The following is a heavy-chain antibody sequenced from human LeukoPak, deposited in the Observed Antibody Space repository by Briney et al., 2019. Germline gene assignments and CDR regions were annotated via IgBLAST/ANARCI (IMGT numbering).Heavy chain of an antibody. Sequence: PGGSLRLSCAASGFTFSSYAMSWVRQAPGKGLEWVSGISGGGGGTYSADSVKGRFTISRDNSKNTLYLQMNSLRAEDTAVYYCARRSDYFDCWGLGTLVTVSS. J-gene: IGHJ4*02. V-gene: IGHV3-23*01. CDR3: ARRSDYFDC. CDR2: ISGGGGGT. CDR1: GFTFSSYA. D-gene: IGHD3-3*01.